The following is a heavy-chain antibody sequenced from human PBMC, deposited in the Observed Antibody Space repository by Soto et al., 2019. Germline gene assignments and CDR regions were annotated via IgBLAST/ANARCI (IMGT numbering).Heavy chain of an antibody. D-gene: IGHD4-17*01. V-gene: IGHV3-30-3*01. CDR1: GFTFSSYA. Sequence: QVQLVESGGGVVQPGRSLRLSCAGSGFTFSSYAMHWVRQAPGKGLEWVAVISYDGSNKYYADSVKGRFTISRDNSKNTLYLQMNSLRAEDTAVYYCARGMTTVTKDAFDIWGQGTMVTVSS. CDR2: ISYDGSNK. CDR3: ARGMTTVTKDAFDI. J-gene: IGHJ3*02.